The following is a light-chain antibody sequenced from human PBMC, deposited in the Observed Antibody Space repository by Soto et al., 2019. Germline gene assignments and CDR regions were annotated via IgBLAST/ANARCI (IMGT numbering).Light chain of an antibody. CDR2: GVS. V-gene: IGKV1-9*01. Sequence: IQLTQSPSSLSASVGDRVTITCRASQEISGYLAWYQQTPGKAPKLLIYGVSTLQDGVSSRFSGRGSGTDFSLTISSLEPEDFATYYYQNRHWAFGPGT. CDR3: QNRHWA. J-gene: IGKJ1*01. CDR1: QEISGY.